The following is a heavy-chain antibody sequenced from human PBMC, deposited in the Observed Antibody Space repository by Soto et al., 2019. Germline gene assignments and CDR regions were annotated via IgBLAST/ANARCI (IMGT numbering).Heavy chain of an antibody. CDR3: AKPQSSSSARWFDP. D-gene: IGHD6-6*01. V-gene: IGHV3-30*18. CDR2: VSNDGSNK. J-gene: IGHJ5*02. CDR1: RFTFSNYA. Sequence: QVLLVESGGGVVQPGRSLRLSCAASRFTFSNYAMHWVRQAPGKGLEWVAVVSNDGSNKFYADSVKGRFTISRDNSKNRLYLQMNSLRTEDTAVYYCAKPQSSSSARWFDPWGQGTLVTVSS.